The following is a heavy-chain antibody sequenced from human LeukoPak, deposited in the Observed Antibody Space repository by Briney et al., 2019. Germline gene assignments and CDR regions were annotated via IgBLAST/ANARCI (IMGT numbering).Heavy chain of an antibody. CDR2: IRYDGSNK. Sequence: GGSLRLSCAASGFTFSSYGMHWVRQAPGKGLEWVAFIRYDGSNKYYADSVKGRFTISRDNSKNTLYLQMNSLRAEDTAVYYCARDSAYDSSGYFPLWGQGTLVTVSS. D-gene: IGHD3-22*01. CDR1: GFTFSSYG. CDR3: ARDSAYDSSGYFPL. J-gene: IGHJ4*02. V-gene: IGHV3-30*02.